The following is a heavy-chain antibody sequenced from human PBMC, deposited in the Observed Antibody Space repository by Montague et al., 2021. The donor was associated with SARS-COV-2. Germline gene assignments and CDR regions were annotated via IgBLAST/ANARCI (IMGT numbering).Heavy chain of an antibody. CDR3: ARGWAFDP. CDR2: VYYNGDT. Sequence: SETLSLTCTVSGGSTASHYWNWIRQSPGPRPDWIGYVYYNGDTKYNPSLQRRVTISIDTSETQFSLSLNSVAAADTAVYFCARGWAFDPWGQGRLVTVSS. V-gene: IGHV4-59*08. CDR1: GGSTASHY. J-gene: IGHJ3*01. D-gene: IGHD6-19*01.